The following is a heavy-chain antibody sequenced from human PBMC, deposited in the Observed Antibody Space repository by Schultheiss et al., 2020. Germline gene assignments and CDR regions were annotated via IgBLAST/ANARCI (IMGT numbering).Heavy chain of an antibody. CDR3: ASSKLGPYGMDV. CDR1: GFTFSSYA. D-gene: IGHD7-27*01. V-gene: IGHV3-23*01. J-gene: IGHJ6*04. CDR2: ISGSGGSI. Sequence: GESLKISCAASGFTFSSYAMHWVRQAPGKGLEWVSAISGSGGSIYYSDSVKGRFTISRDNSKNTLYLQMNSLRAEDTAVYYCASSKLGPYGMDVWGKGTTVTVSS.